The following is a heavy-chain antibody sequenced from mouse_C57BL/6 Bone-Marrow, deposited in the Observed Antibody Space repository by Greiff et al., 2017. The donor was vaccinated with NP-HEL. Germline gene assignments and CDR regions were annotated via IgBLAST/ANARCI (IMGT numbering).Heavy chain of an antibody. CDR2: ISSGGDYI. CDR1: GFTFSSYA. CDR3: TRDRSSTWYFDV. J-gene: IGHJ1*03. V-gene: IGHV5-9-1*02. D-gene: IGHD1-1*01. Sequence: EVNVVESGEGLVKPGGSLKLSCAASGFTFSSYAMSWVRQTPEKRLEWVAYISSGGDYIYYADTVKGRFTISRDNARNTLYLQMSSLKSEDTAMYYCTRDRSSTWYFDVWGTGTTVTVSS.